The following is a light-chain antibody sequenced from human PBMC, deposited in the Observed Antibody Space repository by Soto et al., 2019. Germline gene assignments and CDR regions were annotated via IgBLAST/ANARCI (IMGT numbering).Light chain of an antibody. CDR1: QSISSW. CDR3: QQYNSFPT. Sequence: DIQMTQSPSTLSASVGDRVTITCRASQSISSWLAWYQQKPGKAPKLLIYKASSLESGVPSRFSGSGSGTEFNLTISSLQPDDFATDYCQQYNSFPTFGLGTKGAIK. J-gene: IGKJ1*01. V-gene: IGKV1-5*03. CDR2: KAS.